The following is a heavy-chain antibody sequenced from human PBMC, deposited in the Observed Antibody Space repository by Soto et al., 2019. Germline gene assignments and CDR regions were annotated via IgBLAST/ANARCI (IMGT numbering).Heavy chain of an antibody. CDR1: GFTFSNYA. CDR2: INNSGGST. CDR3: AKGVYGDYA. Sequence: EVRLLESGGGLVQPGASLRLSCTASGFTFSNYAMTWVRQAPGKGLEWVSGINNSGGSTFYADSVKGRFTISRDNSNNKLYLQMSSLRAEDTAVYYCAKGVYGDYAWGQGTLVTVSS. J-gene: IGHJ4*02. V-gene: IGHV3-23*01. D-gene: IGHD4-17*01.